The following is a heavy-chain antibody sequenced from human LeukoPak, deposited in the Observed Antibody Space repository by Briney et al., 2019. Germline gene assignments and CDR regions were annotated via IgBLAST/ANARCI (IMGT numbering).Heavy chain of an antibody. CDR1: GFTVSSSY. Sequence: PGGSLRLSCAAAGFTVSSSYMNWFRQAPGKGLHWVSLIYSGGGTYYADSVKGRFTISRDNSKNTLYLQMNSLRAEDTAVNYCARNYYDSSAYYYFDYWGQGTLVTVSS. D-gene: IGHD3-22*01. V-gene: IGHV3-66*01. CDR3: ARNYYDSSAYYYFDY. J-gene: IGHJ4*02. CDR2: IYSGGGT.